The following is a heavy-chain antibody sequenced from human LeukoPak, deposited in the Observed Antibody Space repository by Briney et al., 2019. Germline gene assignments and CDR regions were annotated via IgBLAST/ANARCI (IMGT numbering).Heavy chain of an antibody. CDR1: GFTFSSYG. J-gene: IGHJ6*02. CDR2: IRYDVSNK. CDR3: AKDNTTSVTYYYYGMDV. D-gene: IGHD2/OR15-2a*01. Sequence: GGSLRLSCAASGFTFSSYGMHGVRQAPGKGLEGVAFIRYDVSNKYYAVSVKGRFTISSDNSKNTLYLKMNSLRAEDTAVYYCAKDNTTSVTYYYYGMDVWGQGTTVTVSS. V-gene: IGHV3-30*02.